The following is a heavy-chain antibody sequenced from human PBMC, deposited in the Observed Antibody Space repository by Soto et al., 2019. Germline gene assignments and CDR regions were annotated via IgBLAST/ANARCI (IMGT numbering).Heavy chain of an antibody. CDR2: IYYSGST. CDR3: ARAWPPGGWYYFDY. D-gene: IGHD6-19*01. Sequence: PSETLSLTCTVSGGSISSYYWSWIRQPPGKGLEWIEYIYYSGSTNYNPSLKSRVTISVDTSKNQFSLKLSSVTAADTAVYYCARAWPPGGWYYFDYWGQGTLVTVSP. CDR1: GGSISSYY. J-gene: IGHJ4*02. V-gene: IGHV4-59*08.